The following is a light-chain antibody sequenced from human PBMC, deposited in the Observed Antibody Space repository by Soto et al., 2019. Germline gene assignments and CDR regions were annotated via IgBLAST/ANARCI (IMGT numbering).Light chain of an antibody. CDR1: QSVSSN. CDR2: GAS. V-gene: IGKV3-15*01. CDR3: QQYTNWPYT. Sequence: EIVMTQSPATLSVSPGEGATLSCRASQSVSSNLAWYQQKPGQAPRLLIYGASTRATGIPARFSGSGSGTEFTLRIRGLQSEEFAVFYCQQYTNWPYTFGQGTKLESK. J-gene: IGKJ2*01.